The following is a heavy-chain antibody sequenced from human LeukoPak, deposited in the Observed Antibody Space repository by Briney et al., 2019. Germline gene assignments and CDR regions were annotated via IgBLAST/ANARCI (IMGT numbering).Heavy chain of an antibody. Sequence: GESLKISCKGSGYSFTSYWIGWVRQMPGKGLEWMGIIYPGDSDTRYSPSFQGQVTISADKSISTAYLQWSSLKASDTAMYYCARPGYCSSTSCYNDAFDIWGQGTMVTVSS. CDR2: IYPGDSDT. CDR1: GYSFTSYW. D-gene: IGHD2-2*01. J-gene: IGHJ3*02. V-gene: IGHV5-51*01. CDR3: ARPGYCSSTSCYNDAFDI.